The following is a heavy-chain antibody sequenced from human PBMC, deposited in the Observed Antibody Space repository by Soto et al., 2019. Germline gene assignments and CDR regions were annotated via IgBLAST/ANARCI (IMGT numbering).Heavy chain of an antibody. CDR3: AREGYSGTKPAGYFDY. J-gene: IGHJ4*02. CDR1: GGTFSSYA. CDR2: IIPIFGTA. D-gene: IGHD5-12*01. Sequence: ASVKVSCKASGGTFSSYAISWVRQAPGQGLEWMGGIIPIFGTANYAQKFQGRVTITADESTSTAYMELSSLRSEDTAVYYCAREGYSGTKPAGYFDYWGQGTQVTVSS. V-gene: IGHV1-69*13.